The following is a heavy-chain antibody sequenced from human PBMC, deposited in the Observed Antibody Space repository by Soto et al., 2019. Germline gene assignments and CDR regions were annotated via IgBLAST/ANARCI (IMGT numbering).Heavy chain of an antibody. CDR3: ARGTSIAVPEGP. V-gene: IGHV1-3*01. D-gene: IGHD6-19*01. CDR2: INAGNGNT. CDR1: GYTFTSYA. J-gene: IGHJ4*02. Sequence: ASVKVSCKASGYTFTSYAMHWVRQAPGQRLEWMGWINAGNGNTKYSQKFQGRVTITRDTSASTAYMELRGLRSEDTALYYCARGTSIAVPEGPWGQGTLVTVSS.